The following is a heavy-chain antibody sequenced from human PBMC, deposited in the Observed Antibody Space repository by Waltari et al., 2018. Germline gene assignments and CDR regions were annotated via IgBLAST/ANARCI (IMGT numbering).Heavy chain of an antibody. CDR3: AKGRIGAFDI. V-gene: IGHV3-23*04. CDR1: GFTFSSYA. CDR2: ISGSGGST. J-gene: IGHJ3*02. D-gene: IGHD2-15*01. Sequence: EVHLVESGGGLVQPGGSLRLSCAASGFTFSSYALNWVRQAPGKGLEWVAAISGSGGSTYYADSVKGRFTISRDNSKNTLYLQMNSLRAEDTAVYYCAKGRIGAFDIWGQGTMVTVSS.